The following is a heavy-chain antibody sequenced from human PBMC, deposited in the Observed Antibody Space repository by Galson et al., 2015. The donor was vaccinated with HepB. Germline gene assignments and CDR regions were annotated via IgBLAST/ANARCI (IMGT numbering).Heavy chain of an antibody. CDR2: INTDGSST. CDR1: GVSFTRYW. V-gene: IGHV3-74*01. J-gene: IGHJ6*02. D-gene: IGHD3-22*01. CDR3: ARDRQYYYESSGFDGLDV. Sequence: SLRLSCAASGVSFTRYWMHWVRRAPGRGLVWVSRINTDGSSTSYADSVTGRFTISRDNAKKTLYLQMDSLRAEDTAMYYCARDRQYYYESSGFDGLDVWGRGTTVIVSS.